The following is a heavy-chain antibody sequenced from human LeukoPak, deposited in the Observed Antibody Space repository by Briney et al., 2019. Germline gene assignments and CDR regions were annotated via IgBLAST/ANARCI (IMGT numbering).Heavy chain of an antibody. D-gene: IGHD5-24*01. Sequence: GGSLRLSCAPSGFIVTDAWMSWVRQAPGKGLEWVSTISSSGNYIYYADSVKGRFTISRDNAKNSLYLQMNSLRAEDTAVYYCARRIGSRDGYNWDYWGQGTLVTVSS. CDR2: ISSSGNYI. V-gene: IGHV3-21*01. CDR3: ARRIGSRDGYNWDY. CDR1: GFIVTDAW. J-gene: IGHJ4*02.